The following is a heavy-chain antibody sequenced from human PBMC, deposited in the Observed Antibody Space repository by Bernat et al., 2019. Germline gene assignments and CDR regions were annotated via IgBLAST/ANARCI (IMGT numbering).Heavy chain of an antibody. CDR2: ISSDGSTT. V-gene: IGHV3-74*01. Sequence: VQLVESGGGVVQAGRSLRLSCAASGYTFSNYWMHWVRQAPGKGLVWVSRISSDGSTTSYADSVKGRFTISRDNAKNTLFLQMNSLSAEDTAVYFCAREGSDTPYNWFDPWGQGTLVTVSS. CDR1: GYTFSNYW. D-gene: IGHD5-18*01. CDR3: AREGSDTPYNWFDP. J-gene: IGHJ5*02.